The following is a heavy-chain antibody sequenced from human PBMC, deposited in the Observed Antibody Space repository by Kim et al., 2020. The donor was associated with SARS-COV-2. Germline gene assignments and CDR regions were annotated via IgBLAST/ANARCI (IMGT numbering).Heavy chain of an antibody. CDR3: TRVIVGAAGLFDC. Sequence: ADSGKGRFTISRDNAKNTLYLKRSSLRAEDTAVYYCTRVIVGAAGLFDCWGQGTLVTVSS. V-gene: IGHV3-74*01. J-gene: IGHJ4*02. D-gene: IGHD1-26*01.